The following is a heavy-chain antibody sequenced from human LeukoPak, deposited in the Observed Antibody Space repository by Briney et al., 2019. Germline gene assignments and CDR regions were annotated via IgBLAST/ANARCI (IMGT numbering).Heavy chain of an antibody. CDR1: AGSFTNYY. J-gene: IGHJ3*01. CDR3: ARAPYLTGGS. CDR2: INHSGST. Sequence: SETLSLTCAVYAGSFTNYYWSWIRQPPGTGLEWIGEINHSGSTNYNPSLRSRVTISLDTSRNQFSLKLSSVTAADTAVYYCARAPYLTGGSWGQGTMVTVSS. V-gene: IGHV4-34*01. D-gene: IGHD2-8*02.